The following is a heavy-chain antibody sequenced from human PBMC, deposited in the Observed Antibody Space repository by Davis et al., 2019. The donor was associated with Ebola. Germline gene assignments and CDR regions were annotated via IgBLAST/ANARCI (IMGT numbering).Heavy chain of an antibody. CDR1: GGTFSSYA. D-gene: IGHD5-12*01. V-gene: IGHV1-69*04. Sequence: AASVKVSCKASGGTFSSYAISWVRQAPGQGLEWMGRIIPILGIANYAQKFQGRVTITADKSTSTAYMELRSLRSDDTAVYYCARQDIVATIGVYWGQGTLVTVSS. J-gene: IGHJ4*02. CDR2: IIPILGIA. CDR3: ARQDIVATIGVY.